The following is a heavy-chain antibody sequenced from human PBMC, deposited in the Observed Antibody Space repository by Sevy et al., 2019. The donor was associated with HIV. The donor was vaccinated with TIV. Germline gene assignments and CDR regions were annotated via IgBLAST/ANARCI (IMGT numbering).Heavy chain of an antibody. CDR2: IKSKTDGGTT. D-gene: IGHD5-18*01. Sequence: GGSLRLSCAASGFTFSNAWMSWVRQAPGKGLEWVGRIKSKTDGGTTDYAAPVKGRFTISRDDSKNTLYLQMNSLKTEDTAVYYCTTSIKEGLQLWFNDAFDIWGQGTMVTVSS. CDR1: GFTFSNAW. CDR3: TTSIKEGLQLWFNDAFDI. J-gene: IGHJ3*02. V-gene: IGHV3-15*01.